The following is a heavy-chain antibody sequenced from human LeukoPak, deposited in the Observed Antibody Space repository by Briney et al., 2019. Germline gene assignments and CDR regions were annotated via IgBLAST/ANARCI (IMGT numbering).Heavy chain of an antibody. CDR3: AKGWSQFDY. Sequence: GASLRRSCEASGFTFSSYGMSWVRQAPGKGLEWVSVIGGAGATTYYADSVKGRFTISRDNSKNTLDLQMNSLRAEDTAVYYCAKGWSQFDYWGQGTPVTVSS. CDR2: IGGAGATT. D-gene: IGHD2-8*01. V-gene: IGHV3-23*01. J-gene: IGHJ4*02. CDR1: GFTFSSYG.